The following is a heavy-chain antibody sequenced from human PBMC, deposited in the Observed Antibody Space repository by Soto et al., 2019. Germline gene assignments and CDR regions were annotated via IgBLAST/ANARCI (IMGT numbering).Heavy chain of an antibody. V-gene: IGHV3-21*06. CDR1: GFVFSAYT. J-gene: IGHJ1*01. Sequence: GGSLRLSCAASGFVFSAYTMNWVRQAPGKGLEWLSSISDDSSYIDYADSLRGRFTVSRDNARNSLYLQIDSLGVEDTAVYYCATPYYFNHWGPGTLVTVSS. CDR2: ISDDSSYI. D-gene: IGHD3-16*01. CDR3: ATPYYFNH.